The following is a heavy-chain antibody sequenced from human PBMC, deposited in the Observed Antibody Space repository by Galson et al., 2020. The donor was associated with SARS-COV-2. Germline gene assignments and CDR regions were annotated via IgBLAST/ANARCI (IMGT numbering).Heavy chain of an antibody. V-gene: IGHV4-34*01. CDR3: ARTWGSGWHFDL. CDR1: GGSFSGYY. J-gene: IGHJ2*01. D-gene: IGHD7-27*01. CDR2: INHSGTT. Sequence: SETLSLTCAVFGGSFSGYYWTWIRQSPEKGLEWIGDINHSGTTNYNPSLKSRVNISVDTSKNQFSLRLSSVTAADTAVYYCARTWGSGWHFDLWGRGALVTVSS.